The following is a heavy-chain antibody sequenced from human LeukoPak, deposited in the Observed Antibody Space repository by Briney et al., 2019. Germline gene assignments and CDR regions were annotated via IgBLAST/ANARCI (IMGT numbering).Heavy chain of an antibody. D-gene: IGHD6-19*01. CDR1: GGSISSSSYY. J-gene: IGHJ4*02. CDR3: ARLYSSGWYYFDY. V-gene: IGHV4-39*01. Sequence: SETLSLTCTVSGGSISSSSYYWGWIRQPPGKGLEWIGSIYYSGSTSYNPSLKSRVTISVDTSKNQFSLKLSSVTAADTAVYYCARLYSSGWYYFDYWGQGTLVTVSS. CDR2: IYYSGST.